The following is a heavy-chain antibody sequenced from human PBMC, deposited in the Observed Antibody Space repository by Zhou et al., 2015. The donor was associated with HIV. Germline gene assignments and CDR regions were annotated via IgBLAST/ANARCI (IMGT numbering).Heavy chain of an antibody. J-gene: IGHJ4*02. V-gene: IGHV1-2*06. CDR3: ASDRNYFDY. CDR1: GYTFTGYY. Sequence: QVQLVQSGAEVKKPGASMKVSCKASGYTFTGYYMHWVRQAPGQGLEWMGRISPNSGATNYAQKFQDRVTMTRDTSISTAYMELSRLRSDDTAVYYCASDRNYFDYWGQGTLVTVSS. CDR2: ISPNSGAT.